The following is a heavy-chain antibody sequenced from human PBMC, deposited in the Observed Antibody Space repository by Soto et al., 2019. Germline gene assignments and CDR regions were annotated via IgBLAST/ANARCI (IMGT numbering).Heavy chain of an antibody. CDR3: ARHEVVAVAGYYFDY. CDR1: GGSISSYY. V-gene: IGHV4-59*08. J-gene: IGHJ4*02. Sequence: SETLSLTCTVSGGSISSYYWSWIRQPPGKGLEWIGYIYYSGSTNYNPSLKSRVTISVDTAKNQFSLKLSSVPAADTAVYYCARHEVVAVAGYYFDYWGQGTLVTVSS. CDR2: IYYSGST. D-gene: IGHD6-19*01.